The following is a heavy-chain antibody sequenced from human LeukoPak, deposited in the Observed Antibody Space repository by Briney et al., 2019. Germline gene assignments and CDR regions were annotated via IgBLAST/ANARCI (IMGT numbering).Heavy chain of an antibody. CDR3: ARAGGFTMVRGAVNNWFDP. Sequence: PGGSLRLSCGASGFIVSSTYMSWVRQPPGKGLEWIGSIYYSGSTYYNPSLKSRVSISVDTSKNQFSLKLSSVTATDTAVYYCARAGGFTMVRGAVNNWFDPWGQGTLVTVSS. J-gene: IGHJ5*02. CDR2: IYYSGST. V-gene: IGHV4-39*07. D-gene: IGHD3-10*01. CDR1: GFIVSSTY.